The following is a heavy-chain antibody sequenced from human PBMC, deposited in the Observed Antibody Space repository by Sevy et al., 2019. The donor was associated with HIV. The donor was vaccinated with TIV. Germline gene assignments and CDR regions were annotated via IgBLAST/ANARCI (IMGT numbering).Heavy chain of an antibody. CDR3: ARDHYQLGYCSGGSCYPVY. V-gene: IGHV3-30-3*01. D-gene: IGHD2-15*01. CDR1: GFTFSSYA. Sequence: GGCLRLSCAASGFTFSSYAMHWVRQAPGKGLEWVAVISYDGSNKYYADSVKGRFTISRDNSRNTLYLQMDSLRAEDTAVYNCARDHYQLGYCSGGSCYPVYWGQGTLVTVSS. J-gene: IGHJ4*02. CDR2: ISYDGSNK.